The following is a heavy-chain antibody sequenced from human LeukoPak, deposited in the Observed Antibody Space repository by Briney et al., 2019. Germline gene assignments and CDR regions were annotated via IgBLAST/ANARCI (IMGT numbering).Heavy chain of an antibody. CDR1: GYTFTSYD. Sequence: ASVKVSCKASGYTFTSYDINWVRQATGQGLEWMGWMNPNSGNTGYAQKFQGRGTMTRNTSISTAYMELSSLRSEDTAVYYCARRFYGSGSPITYWGQGTLVTVSS. V-gene: IGHV1-8*01. CDR2: MNPNSGNT. CDR3: ARRFYGSGSPITY. D-gene: IGHD3-10*01. J-gene: IGHJ4*02.